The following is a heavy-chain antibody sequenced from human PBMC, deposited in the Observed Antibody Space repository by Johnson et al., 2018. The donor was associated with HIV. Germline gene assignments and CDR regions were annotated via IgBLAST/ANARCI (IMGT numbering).Heavy chain of an antibody. CDR1: GFTFSSYG. Sequence: QVQLVESGGGVVQPGRSLRLSCAASGFTFSSYGMHWVRQAPGKGLEWVAVISYDGSNKYYADSVKGRFTISRDNSKNTMYLQMNSLRAEDTAVYYCARAPFSGSYYTTVVDAFDIWGQGTMVTVSS. CDR2: ISYDGSNK. D-gene: IGHD1-26*01. J-gene: IGHJ3*02. V-gene: IGHV3-30*03. CDR3: ARAPFSGSYYTTVVDAFDI.